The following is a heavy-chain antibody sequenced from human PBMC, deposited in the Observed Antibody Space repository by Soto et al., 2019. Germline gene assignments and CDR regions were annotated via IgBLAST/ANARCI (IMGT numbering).Heavy chain of an antibody. CDR1: GGTFSNYG. D-gene: IGHD4-17*01. CDR3: ATTTAMGSYFDY. J-gene: IGHJ4*02. Sequence: QVQLVQSGAEVKKPGSSVKVSSKASGGTFSNYGISWVRQAPGQGHEWMGGIIPIFGTANYAQQFQGRVTFTADESTSTVYMELSSLRSEDTAVYYCATTTAMGSYFDYWGQGILVTVSS. CDR2: IIPIFGTA. V-gene: IGHV1-69*12.